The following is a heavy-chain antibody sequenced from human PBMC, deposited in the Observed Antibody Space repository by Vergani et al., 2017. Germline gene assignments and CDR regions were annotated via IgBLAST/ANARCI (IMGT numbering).Heavy chain of an antibody. CDR1: GSTFSSYA. V-gene: IGHV1-69*12. CDR3: ARYGHPDLTIFHYYYYGMDV. J-gene: IGHJ6*02. D-gene: IGHD3-9*01. Sequence: QVQLVQSGAEVKKPGSSVKVSCKASGSTFSSYAISWVRQAPGQGLEWMGGIIPIFGTANYAQKFQGRVTITADESTSTAYMELSSLRSEDTAVYYCARYGHPDLTIFHYYYYGMDVWGQGTTVTVSS. CDR2: IIPIFGTA.